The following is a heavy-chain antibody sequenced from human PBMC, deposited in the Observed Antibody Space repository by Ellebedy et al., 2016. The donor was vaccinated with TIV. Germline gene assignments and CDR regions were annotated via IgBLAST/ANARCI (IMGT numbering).Heavy chain of an antibody. CDR1: GFTVSSNY. CDR2: ISGSGGST. J-gene: IGHJ6*02. Sequence: GGSLRLXXAASGFTVSSNYMSWVRQAPGKGLEWVSAISGSGGSTYYADSVKGRFTISRDNAKNSLYLQMNSLRAEDTAVYYCARGGSPSVAGTTNYYYYYGMDVWGQGTTVTVSS. V-gene: IGHV3-21*01. CDR3: ARGGSPSVAGTTNYYYYYGMDV. D-gene: IGHD6-19*01.